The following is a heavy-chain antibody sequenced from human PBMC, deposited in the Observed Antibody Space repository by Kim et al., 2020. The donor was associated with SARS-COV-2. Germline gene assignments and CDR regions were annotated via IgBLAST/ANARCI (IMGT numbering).Heavy chain of an antibody. Sequence: GESLKISCKGSGYSFTSYWIGWVRQMPGKGLEWMGIIYPGDSDTRYSPSFQGQVTISADKSISTAYLQWSSLKASDTAMYYCARRRGGYDLTSLYYFDYWGQGTLVTVSS. D-gene: IGHD5-12*01. CDR2: IYPGDSDT. CDR1: GYSFTSYW. V-gene: IGHV5-51*01. J-gene: IGHJ4*02. CDR3: ARRRGGYDLTSLYYFDY.